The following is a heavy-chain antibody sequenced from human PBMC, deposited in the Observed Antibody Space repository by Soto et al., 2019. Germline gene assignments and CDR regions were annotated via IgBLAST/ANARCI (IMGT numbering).Heavy chain of an antibody. CDR1: GFTFDDYT. V-gene: IGHV3-43*01. Sequence: EVQLVESGGVVVQPGGSLRLSCAASGFTFDDYTMHWVRQAPGKGLEWVSLISWDGGSTYYADSVKGRFTISRDNSKNSLYLQMNSLRTEDTALYYCAKDSFFGSGRYSGSGGLDIWGQGTMVTVSS. D-gene: IGHD3-10*01. J-gene: IGHJ3*02. CDR3: AKDSFFGSGRYSGSGGLDI. CDR2: ISWDGGST.